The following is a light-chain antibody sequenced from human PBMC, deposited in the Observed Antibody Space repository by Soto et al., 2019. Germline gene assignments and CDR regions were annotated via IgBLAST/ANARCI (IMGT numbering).Light chain of an antibody. CDR1: QSVKSNN. CDR2: GAS. V-gene: IGKV3-20*01. J-gene: IGKJ4*01. Sequence: EIVLTQSPGTLSLSPGERATLSCRASQSVKSNNLAWYQQIPGQSPRLLIYGASSRSTGIPDRFSGSGTGTDFNLTITRVETEDFALYYCQQYGSPARSFCGGPKVEI. CDR3: QQYGSPARS.